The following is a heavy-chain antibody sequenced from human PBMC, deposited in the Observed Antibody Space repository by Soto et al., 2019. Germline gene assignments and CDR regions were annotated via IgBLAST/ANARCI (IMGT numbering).Heavy chain of an antibody. CDR1: GYTFTSYG. J-gene: IGHJ6*02. Sequence: QVQLVQSGAEVKKPGASVKVSCKASGYTFTSYGISWVRQAPGQGLEWMGWISAYNGNTNYAQKLQGRVTMTTDTSTSTAYMDLRSLRSDDTAVYYCALNSGRLFSKYYYGMDVWGQGTTVTVSS. CDR2: ISAYNGNT. D-gene: IGHD1-26*01. V-gene: IGHV1-18*01. CDR3: ALNSGRLFSKYYYGMDV.